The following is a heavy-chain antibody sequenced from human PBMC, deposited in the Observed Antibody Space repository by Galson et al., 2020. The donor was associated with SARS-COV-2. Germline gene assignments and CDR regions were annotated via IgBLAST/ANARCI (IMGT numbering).Heavy chain of an antibody. CDR3: ARLRYYDVLTGDIVDV. V-gene: IGHV1-2*02. CDR1: GYTFNDYY. Sequence: ASVTVSCKASGYTFNDYYIHWVRQAPGQGLEWMGWINPKSGGPNYAQKFEGRVTMTRNTSMTTAYMELSRLRADDTAVYYCARLRYYDVLTGDIVDVWGQGTMVTVSS. D-gene: IGHD3-9*01. J-gene: IGHJ6*02. CDR2: INPKSGGP.